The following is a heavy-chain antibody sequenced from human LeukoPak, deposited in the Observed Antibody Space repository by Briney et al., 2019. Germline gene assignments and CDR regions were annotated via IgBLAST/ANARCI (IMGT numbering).Heavy chain of an antibody. D-gene: IGHD6-13*01. Sequence: PSETLSLTCTVSGGSISSSSYYWGWIRQPPGKGLEWIGEINHSGSTNYNPSLKSRVTISVDTSKNQFSLKLSSVTAADTAVYYCARYVAAAGFDYWGQGTLVTVSS. J-gene: IGHJ4*02. CDR2: INHSGST. V-gene: IGHV4-39*07. CDR3: ARYVAAAGFDY. CDR1: GGSISSSSYY.